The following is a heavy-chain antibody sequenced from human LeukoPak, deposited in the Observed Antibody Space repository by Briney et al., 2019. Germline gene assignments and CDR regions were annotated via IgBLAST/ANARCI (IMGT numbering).Heavy chain of an antibody. D-gene: IGHD6-19*01. CDR3: AKAMAVAGSGGDYYYYYGMDV. CDR2: IYYSGST. J-gene: IGHJ6*02. CDR1: GFTFSSYS. Sequence: GSLRLSCAASGFTFSSYSMNWVRQAPGKGLEWIWYIYYSGSTYYNPSLKSRVTISVDTSKNQFSLKLSSVTAADTAVYYCAKAMAVAGSGGDYYYYYGMDVWGQGTTVTVSS. V-gene: IGHV4-59*12.